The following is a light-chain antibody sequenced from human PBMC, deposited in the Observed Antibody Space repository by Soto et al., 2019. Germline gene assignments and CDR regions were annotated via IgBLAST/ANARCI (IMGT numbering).Light chain of an antibody. V-gene: IGKV3-15*01. CDR1: QSVSSN. J-gene: IGKJ2*01. CDR2: GAS. CDR3: QQYNNWPPYT. Sequence: EIVMTQSPATLSVSPGERATPSCRASQSVSSNLAWYQQKPGQAPRLLIYGASTRATGIPARFSGSGSGTEFTLTISSLQSEDFAVYYCQQYNNWPPYTFGQGTKVDIK.